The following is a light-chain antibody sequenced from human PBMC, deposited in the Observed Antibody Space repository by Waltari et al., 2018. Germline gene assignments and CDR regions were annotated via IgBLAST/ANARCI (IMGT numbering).Light chain of an antibody. CDR1: QGISTY. J-gene: IGKJ5*01. Sequence: IQLTQSPSSLSASVGDRATITCRASQGISTYLGWYQQKPGKAPHLLIYGASTLQGGVPSRFSGSGSGTDFTLTISDLQPEDSATYYCQQLKDYPTTFGRGTRLEIK. V-gene: IGKV1-9*01. CDR3: QQLKDYPTT. CDR2: GAS.